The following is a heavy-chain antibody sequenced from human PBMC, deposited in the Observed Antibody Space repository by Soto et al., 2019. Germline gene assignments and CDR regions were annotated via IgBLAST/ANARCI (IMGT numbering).Heavy chain of an antibody. J-gene: IGHJ4*02. Sequence: LRLSCAASGFSFSSYGMHWVRQAPGRGLEWVAIVSYDGSNKYYADSVKGRFTISRDNSKNTLFLQMNSLKPEDTAVYYCAKGLGASTFDYWGQGTLVTVSS. CDR3: AKGLGASTFDY. CDR2: VSYDGSNK. V-gene: IGHV3-30*18. CDR1: GFSFSSYG. D-gene: IGHD3-9*01.